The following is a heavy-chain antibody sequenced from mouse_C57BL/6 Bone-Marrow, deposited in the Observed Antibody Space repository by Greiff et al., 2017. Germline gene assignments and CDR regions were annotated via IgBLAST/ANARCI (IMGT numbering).Heavy chain of an antibody. CDR2: ISSGGSYT. Sequence: DVHLVESGGDLVKPGGSLKLSCAASGFTFSSYGMSWVRQTPDKRLEWVATISSGGSYTYYPDSVKGRFTISRDNAKNTLYLQMSSLKSEDTAMYYCARGTTVVALYYFDYWGQGTTLTVSS. CDR3: ARGTTVVALYYFDY. J-gene: IGHJ2*01. V-gene: IGHV5-6*01. D-gene: IGHD1-1*01. CDR1: GFTFSSYG.